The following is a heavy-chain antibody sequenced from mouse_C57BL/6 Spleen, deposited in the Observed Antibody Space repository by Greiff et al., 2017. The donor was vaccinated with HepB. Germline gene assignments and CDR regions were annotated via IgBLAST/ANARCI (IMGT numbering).Heavy chain of an antibody. D-gene: IGHD2-5*01. Sequence: DVMLVESGGDLVKPGGSLKLSCAASGFTFSSYGMSWVRQTPDKRLEWVAIISSGGSYIYYPVSVKGGFTISRDSAKNTLYLQMSSLRSEDTAMYYCARCYSNYEDAMDYWGQGTSVTVSS. CDR1: GFTFSSYG. CDR3: ARCYSNYEDAMDY. V-gene: IGHV5-6*02. CDR2: ISSGGSYI. J-gene: IGHJ4*01.